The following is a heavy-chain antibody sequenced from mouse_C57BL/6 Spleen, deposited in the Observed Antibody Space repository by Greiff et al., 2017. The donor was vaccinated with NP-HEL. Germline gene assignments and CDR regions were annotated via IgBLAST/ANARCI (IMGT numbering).Heavy chain of an antibody. CDR2: FHPYNDDT. CDR1: GYTFTTYP. CDR3: ARGNYYGSPFDY. D-gene: IGHD1-1*01. J-gene: IGHJ2*01. Sequence: VKLLESGAELVKPGASVKMSCKASGYTFTTYPIEWMKQNHGKSLEWIGNFHPYNDDTKYNEKFKGKATLTVEKSSSTVYLELSRLTSDDSAVYYCARGNYYGSPFDYWGQGTTLTVSS. V-gene: IGHV1-47*01.